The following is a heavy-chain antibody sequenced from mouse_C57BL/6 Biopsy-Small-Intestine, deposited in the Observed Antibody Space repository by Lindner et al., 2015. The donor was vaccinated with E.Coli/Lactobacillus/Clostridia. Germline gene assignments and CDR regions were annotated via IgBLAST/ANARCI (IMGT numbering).Heavy chain of an antibody. CDR1: GFTFNDYG. D-gene: IGHD1-1*01. J-gene: IGHJ3*01. V-gene: IGHV5-6*01. CDR2: ISSGGSYT. CDR3: TSPYYGSRFAY. Sequence: VQLQESGGDLVKPGGSLKLSYAASGFTFNDYGMSWVRQTPEKRLEWVATISSGGSYTYYLDSVKGRFTISRDNAKNTLYLQMSSLKSEDTAMYYCTSPYYGSRFAYWGQGTLVTVSA.